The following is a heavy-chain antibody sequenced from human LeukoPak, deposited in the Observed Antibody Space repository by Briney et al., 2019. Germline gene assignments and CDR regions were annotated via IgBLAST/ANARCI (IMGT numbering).Heavy chain of an antibody. CDR1: GGSISSYY. CDR2: IYYSGST. V-gene: IGHV4-59*01. J-gene: IGHJ4*02. D-gene: IGHD3-9*01. Sequence: PSETLSLTCTVSGGSISSYYWSWIRQPPGKGLEWIGYIYYSGSTNYNPSLKSRVTISVDTSKNQFSLKLSSVTAADTAVYYCARGKRYFDWLLQDYWGQGTLVTVSS. CDR3: ARGKRYFDWLLQDY.